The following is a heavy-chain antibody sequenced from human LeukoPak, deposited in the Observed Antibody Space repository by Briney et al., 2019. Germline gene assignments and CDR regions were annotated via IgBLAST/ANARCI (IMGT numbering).Heavy chain of an antibody. V-gene: IGHV3-30*04. CDR2: ISYDGSNK. Sequence: PARSLRLSCAASGFTFSSYAMHWVRQAPGKGLEWVAVISYDGSNKYYADSVKGRFTISRDNSKNTLYLQMNSLRAEDTAVYYCARDHYDFWSGYYTGGYHYGMDVWGQGTTVTVSS. CDR1: GFTFSSYA. J-gene: IGHJ6*02. D-gene: IGHD3-3*01. CDR3: ARDHYDFWSGYYTGGYHYGMDV.